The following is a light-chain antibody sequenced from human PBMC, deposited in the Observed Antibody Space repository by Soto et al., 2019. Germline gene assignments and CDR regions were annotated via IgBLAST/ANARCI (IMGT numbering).Light chain of an antibody. J-gene: IGLJ2*01. CDR1: SSDVGRYDY. Sequence: QSALTQPRSVSGSPGQSVTISCTGTSSDVGRYDYVSWYQQHPGKAPKLIIYDVSERPSGVPDRFSGSKSGTTASLTISGLQAKDEADYFCSSYTTNKTLLFGGGTKVTVL. CDR3: SSYTTNKTLL. CDR2: DVS. V-gene: IGLV2-11*01.